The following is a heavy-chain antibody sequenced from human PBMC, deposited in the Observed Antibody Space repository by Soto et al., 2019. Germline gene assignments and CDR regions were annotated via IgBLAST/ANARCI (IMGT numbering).Heavy chain of an antibody. V-gene: IGHV4-61*01. Sequence: PSETLSLTCTVSGGSVSSGSYYWSWIRQPPGKGLEWIGYIYYSGSTNYNPSLKSRVTISVDTSKNQFSLKLSSVTAADPAVYYCARERKGIAAAGYWFDPWGQGTLVTVSS. CDR2: IYYSGST. D-gene: IGHD6-13*01. J-gene: IGHJ5*02. CDR3: ARERKGIAAAGYWFDP. CDR1: GGSVSSGSYY.